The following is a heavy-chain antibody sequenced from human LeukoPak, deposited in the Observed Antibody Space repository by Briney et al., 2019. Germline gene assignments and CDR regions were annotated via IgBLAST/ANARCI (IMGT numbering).Heavy chain of an antibody. D-gene: IGHD6-19*01. Sequence: PGGSLRLSCAASGFTFSSYAMSWVRQAPGKGLEWVSAISGSGGSTYYADSVKGRFTTSRDNSKNTLYLQMNSLRAEDTAVYYCASPGYSSGWYLQGGHNWFDPWGQGTLVTVSS. V-gene: IGHV3-23*01. CDR3: ASPGYSSGWYLQGGHNWFDP. J-gene: IGHJ5*02. CDR2: ISGSGGST. CDR1: GFTFSSYA.